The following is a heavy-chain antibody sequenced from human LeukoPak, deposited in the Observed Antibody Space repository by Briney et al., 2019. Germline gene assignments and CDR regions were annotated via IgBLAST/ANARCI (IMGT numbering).Heavy chain of an antibody. CDR1: RFTFSTYG. J-gene: IGHJ4*02. Sequence: GGSLRLSCAASRFTFSTYGMSWVRQAPGKGLEWVSAISDSGAYTYYADSVEGRFTISRDNSKNTLYLQMNSLRAEDTAVFYCATLPNYSYGHPYYFDYWGQGTLVTVSS. D-gene: IGHD5-18*01. V-gene: IGHV3-23*01. CDR2: ISDSGAYT. CDR3: ATLPNYSYGHPYYFDY.